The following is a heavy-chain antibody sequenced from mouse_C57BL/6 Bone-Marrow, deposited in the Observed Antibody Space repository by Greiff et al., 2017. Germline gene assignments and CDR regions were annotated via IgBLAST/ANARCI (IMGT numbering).Heavy chain of an antibody. Sequence: VQLQQSGPELVKPGASVKISCKASGYSFTDYNMNWVKQSNGKSLEWIGVINPNYGTTSYNQKFKGKATLTVDQSSTTDYMQLNSLTSEDSAVYYCARGSSPRYWYFDVWGTGTTVTVSA. D-gene: IGHD1-1*01. J-gene: IGHJ1*03. CDR3: ARGSSPRYWYFDV. CDR1: GYSFTDYN. CDR2: INPNYGTT. V-gene: IGHV1-39*01.